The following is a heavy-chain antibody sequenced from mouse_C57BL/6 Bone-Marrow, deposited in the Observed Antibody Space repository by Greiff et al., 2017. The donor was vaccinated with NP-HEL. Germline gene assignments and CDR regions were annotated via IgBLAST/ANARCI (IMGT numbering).Heavy chain of an antibody. CDR2: IYPSDSET. CDR1: GYTFTSYW. Sequence: VQLQQFGAELVRPGSSVKLSCKASGYTFTSYWMDWVKQRPGQGLEWIGNIYPSDSETHYNQKFKDKATLTVDKSSSTAYMQLSSLTSEDSAVYYCARKIYYFYFDYWGQGTTLTVSS. CDR3: ARKIYYFYFDY. V-gene: IGHV1-61*01. J-gene: IGHJ2*01. D-gene: IGHD1-1*01.